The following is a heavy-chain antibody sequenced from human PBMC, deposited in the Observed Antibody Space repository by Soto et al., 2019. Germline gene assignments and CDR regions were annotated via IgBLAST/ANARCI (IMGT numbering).Heavy chain of an antibody. CDR1: GFTFSSYW. CDR2: IKQDGSEK. CDR3: ARDSGSGDQYYDFWSGYYTWWGYNWFDP. V-gene: IGHV3-7*01. D-gene: IGHD3-3*01. Sequence: GGSLRLSCAASGFTFSSYWMSWVRQAPGKGLEWVANIKQDGSEKYYVDSVKGRFTISRDNARNSLYLQMNSLRAEDTAVYYCARDSGSGDQYYDFWSGYYTWWGYNWFDPWGQGTLVTVSS. J-gene: IGHJ5*02.